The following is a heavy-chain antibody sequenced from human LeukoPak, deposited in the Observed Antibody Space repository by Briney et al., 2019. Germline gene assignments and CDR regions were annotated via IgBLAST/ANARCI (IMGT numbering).Heavy chain of an antibody. CDR1: GGTFSSYA. CDR3: ARSVMTTVTGWFDP. Sequence: ASVKVSCKASGGTFSSYAISWVRQAPGQGLEWMGRIIPILGIANYAQKFQGRVTITADKSTSTAYMELSSLRSEDTAVYYCARSVMTTVTGWFDPWGQGTLVTVSS. J-gene: IGHJ5*02. D-gene: IGHD4-17*01. CDR2: IIPILGIA. V-gene: IGHV1-69*04.